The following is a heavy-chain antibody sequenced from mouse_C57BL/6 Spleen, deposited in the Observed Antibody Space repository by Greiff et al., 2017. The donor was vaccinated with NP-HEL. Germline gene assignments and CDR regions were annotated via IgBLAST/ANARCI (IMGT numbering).Heavy chain of an antibody. V-gene: IGHV1-69*01. CDR3: ARKGHYYGKSYYAMDY. CDR2: IDPSDSYT. D-gene: IGHD1-1*01. CDR1: GYTFTSYW. Sequence: QVQLQQPGAELVMPGASVKLSCKASGYTFTSYWMHWVKQRPGQGLEWIGEIDPSDSYTNYNQKFKGKSTLTVDKSSSTAYMQLSSLTSEDSAVYYCARKGHYYGKSYYAMDYWGQGTSVTVSS. J-gene: IGHJ4*01.